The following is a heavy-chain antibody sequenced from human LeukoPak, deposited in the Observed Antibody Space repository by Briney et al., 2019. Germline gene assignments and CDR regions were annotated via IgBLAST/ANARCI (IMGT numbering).Heavy chain of an antibody. CDR2: INPSGGST. Sequence: GASVKVSCKASGYTFTSYYMHWVRQAPGQGLEWMGIINPSGGSTSYAQKFQGRVTMTRDTSTSTVYMELSSLRSEDTAVYYCARVGSFGGVYSDYGSPDYWGQGTLVTVSS. CDR3: ARVGSFGGVYSDYGSPDY. V-gene: IGHV1-46*01. CDR1: GYTFTSYY. J-gene: IGHJ4*02. D-gene: IGHD4-11*01.